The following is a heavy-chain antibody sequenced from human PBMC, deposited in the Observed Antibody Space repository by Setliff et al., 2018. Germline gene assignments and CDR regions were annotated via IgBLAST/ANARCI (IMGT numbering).Heavy chain of an antibody. CDR1: GGPLNSYS. CDR2: IIPVLDIT. D-gene: IGHD3-22*01. V-gene: IGHV1-69*16. CDR3: ARGNYYDSSGYSVDY. J-gene: IGHJ4*02. Sequence: SVKVSCKASGGPLNSYSFSWVRQAPGQGLEWMGRIIPVLDITRYSQKFQGRVTITTDESTSTAYMELSSLRSEDTAVYYCARGNYYDSSGYSVDYWGQGTLVTVSS.